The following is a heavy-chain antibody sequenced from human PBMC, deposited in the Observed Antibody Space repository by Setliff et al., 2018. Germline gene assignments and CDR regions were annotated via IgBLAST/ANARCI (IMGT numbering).Heavy chain of an antibody. V-gene: IGHV1-69*05. CDR3: ATGPDIGEFRRNYFNY. CDR2: SIPMYRTT. D-gene: IGHD2-15*01. J-gene: IGHJ4*02. CDR1: GGTFSRYA. Sequence: SVKVSCKASGGTFSRYAISWVRQAPGQGLEWMGGSIPMYRTTKYAQKFQGRVTITTDESTTTAYMELSSLRSEYTAVYYCATGPDIGEFRRNYFNYWVQATLVTVSS.